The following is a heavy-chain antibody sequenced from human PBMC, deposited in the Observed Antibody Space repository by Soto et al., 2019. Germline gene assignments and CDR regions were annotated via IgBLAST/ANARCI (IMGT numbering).Heavy chain of an antibody. CDR1: GFTFNNYA. J-gene: IGHJ4*02. CDR3: AKHSRETVSFCGED. V-gene: IGHV3-23*01. Sequence: EVQLLESGGGLVQPGGPLRLSCAASGFTFNNYAMSWVRQAPGRGLEWVSGISGSGETINYADSVKGRFTVSRDNSKNTLYLQMNILRVEYTAVYYCAKHSRETVSFCGEDWGQGTLVTVSS. D-gene: IGHD2-21*01. CDR2: ISGSGETI.